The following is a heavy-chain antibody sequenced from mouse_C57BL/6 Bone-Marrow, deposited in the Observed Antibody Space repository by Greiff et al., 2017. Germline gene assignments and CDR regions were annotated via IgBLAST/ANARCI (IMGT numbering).Heavy chain of an antibody. CDR1: GYSFTGYY. CDR2: INPSTGGT. D-gene: IGHD2-5*01. CDR3: ARDYSNYRWAMDY. V-gene: IGHV1-42*01. Sequence: EVQLVESGPELVKPGASVKISCKASGYSFTGYYMHWVKQSPGKSLEWIGEINPSTGGTTYNQKVKAKATLTVDKSASTAYMQLKSLTSEDSAVYYCARDYSNYRWAMDYWGQGTSVTVSS. J-gene: IGHJ4*01.